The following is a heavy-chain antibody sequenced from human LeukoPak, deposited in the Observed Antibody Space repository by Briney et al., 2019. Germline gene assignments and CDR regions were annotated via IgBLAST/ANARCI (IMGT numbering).Heavy chain of an antibody. CDR2: IIALFGTA. CDR3: ARIRDGYNSYFFYGMDV. V-gene: IGHV1-69*01. CDR1: GGTFISYA. J-gene: IGHJ6*02. D-gene: IGHD5-24*01. Sequence: GASVKVCCKASGGTFISYAISWVRQAPGQGLEWMGGIIALFGTANYAQKFQGRLTITADESTSTVYMELSSLRSEDTAVYYCARIRDGYNSYFFYGMDVWGQGTTVTVSS.